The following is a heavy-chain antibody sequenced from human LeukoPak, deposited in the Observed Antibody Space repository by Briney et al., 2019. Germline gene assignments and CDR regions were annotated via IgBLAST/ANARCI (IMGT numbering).Heavy chain of an antibody. D-gene: IGHD3-9*01. CDR3: ARDELGDILTGYPDALDI. V-gene: IGHV3-30*02. CDR2: IRYDGSDK. J-gene: IGHJ3*02. Sequence: GGSLRLSCVASGFTLRSYGMHWARQAPGKGLEWVAFIRYDGSDKYYADSVKGRFTISRDNSKNTLYLQMNSLRAEDTAVYYCARDELGDILTGYPDALDIWGQGTMVTVSP. CDR1: GFTLRSYG.